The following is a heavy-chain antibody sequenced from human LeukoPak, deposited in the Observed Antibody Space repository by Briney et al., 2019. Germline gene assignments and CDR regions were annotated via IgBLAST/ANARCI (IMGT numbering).Heavy chain of an antibody. CDR1: GYTFTAYY. Sequence: ASVKVSCKASGYTFTAYYIHWVRQAPGQGLEWMAWMSPSTGEIALTQRFQGRVTMTRDTSISTAYMELTRLTSDDTAMYYCAASMVAVAGTASDVWGQGTLVTVSS. D-gene: IGHD6-19*01. CDR3: AASMVAVAGTASDV. V-gene: IGHV1-2*02. J-gene: IGHJ3*01. CDR2: MSPSTGEI.